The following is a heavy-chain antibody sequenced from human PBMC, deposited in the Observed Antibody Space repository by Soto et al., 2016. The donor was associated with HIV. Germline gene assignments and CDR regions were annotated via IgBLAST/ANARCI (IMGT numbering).Heavy chain of an antibody. Sequence: EVQLVESGGGLVQPGGSLRLSCAASGFTFTRYWMSWVRQAPGKGLEWVANIKQDGSEKYFVDSVKGRFTISRDNVNNSLFLQMNSLRDDDTAVYYCARDYPTAGYYDAWGQGNPWSPSP. CDR2: IKQDGSEK. V-gene: IGHV3-7*04. CDR3: ARDYPTAGYYDA. D-gene: IGHD1-26*01. J-gene: IGHJ5*02. CDR1: GFTFTRYW.